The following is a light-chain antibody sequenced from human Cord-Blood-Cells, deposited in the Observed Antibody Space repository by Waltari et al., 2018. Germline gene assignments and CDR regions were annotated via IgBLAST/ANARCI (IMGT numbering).Light chain of an antibody. CDR2: LGS. V-gene: IGKV2-28*01. Sequence: DIVMTQSPLSLPVTPGEPASISCRSSQSLLHSNGYNYLDWYLPKPGQSPQLLIYLGSNRASGVPDRFSGRGAGTDFTLKISRVEAEYVGVYYCMQALQTPTFGQGTKVEIK. CDR3: MQALQTPT. CDR1: QSLLHSNGYNY. J-gene: IGKJ1*01.